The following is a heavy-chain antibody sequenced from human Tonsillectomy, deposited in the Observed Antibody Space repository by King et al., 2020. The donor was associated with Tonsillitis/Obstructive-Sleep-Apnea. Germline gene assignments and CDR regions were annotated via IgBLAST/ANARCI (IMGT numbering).Heavy chain of an antibody. CDR1: GYSFTNYW. J-gene: IGHJ6*03. CDR2: IYPGDSDT. D-gene: IGHD5-12*01. Sequence: QLVQSGAEVKKPGESLKISCKGSGYSFTNYWIGWVRQMPGKGLEWMGIIYPGDSDTIYSPSFQGQVSISADKSIRTASLQWSSLKASDTAIYYCARGYSCYDYPHYFYMDVWGNGTTVTVSS. CDR3: ARGYSCYDYPHYFYMDV. V-gene: IGHV5-51*01.